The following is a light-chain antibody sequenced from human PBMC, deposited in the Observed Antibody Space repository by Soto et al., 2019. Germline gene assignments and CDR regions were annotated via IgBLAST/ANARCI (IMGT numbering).Light chain of an antibody. J-gene: IGKJ1*01. CDR1: QSINNW. Sequence: DIQMTQSPLTLSASVGDRVTITCRASQSINNWLAWYQQKPGKAPKLRLYGASSRDSGVPPRFSGSGYGTEFTLSISSLQPDAFAPYYCQQYNRYSGMFGQGTKVEV. CDR2: GAS. V-gene: IGKV1-5*01. CDR3: QQYNRYSGM.